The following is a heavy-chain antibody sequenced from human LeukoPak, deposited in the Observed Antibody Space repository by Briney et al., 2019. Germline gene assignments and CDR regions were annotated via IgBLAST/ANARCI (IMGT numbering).Heavy chain of an antibody. J-gene: IGHJ4*02. CDR1: GFTFSSYI. CDR3: ARDPGSSAFDL. CDR2: ISSSSSTI. Sequence: GGSLRLSCAASGFTFSSYIMNWVRQAPGKGLEWVSYISSSSSTIYYADSVKGRFTISRDNAKKSLFLELNSLRADDTAVFYCARDPGSSAFDLWGQGSLVTVST. D-gene: IGHD1-14*01. V-gene: IGHV3-48*04.